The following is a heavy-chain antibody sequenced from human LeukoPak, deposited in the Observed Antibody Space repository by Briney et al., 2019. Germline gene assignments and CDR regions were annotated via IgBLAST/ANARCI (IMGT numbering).Heavy chain of an antibody. CDR2: IYYSGST. CDR3: ASAAQNRGTYAFDI. Sequence: SETLSLTCTVSGGSISSYYWSWIRQPPGKGLEWIGYIYYSGSTNYNLSLKSRVTMSIDTSKNQFSLKLSSVTAADTAVYYCASAAQNRGTYAFDIWGQGTMVTVSS. V-gene: IGHV4-59*01. CDR1: GGSISSYY. D-gene: IGHD1-14*01. J-gene: IGHJ3*02.